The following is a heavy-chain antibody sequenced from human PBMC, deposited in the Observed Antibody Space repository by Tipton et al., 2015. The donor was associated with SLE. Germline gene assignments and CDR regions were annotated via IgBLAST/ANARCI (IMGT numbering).Heavy chain of an antibody. Sequence: SLRLSCAASGFTVSRNYMSWVRQAPGKGLEWVSVIYRGGSSYYADSVKGRFTISRDNSKNMLYLQMNSLRTEDTAAYYCARAPSGRVVGTPTGPGYWGQGTLVTVSS. CDR1: GFTVSRNY. CDR2: IYRGGSS. D-gene: IGHD1-26*01. CDR3: ARAPSGRVVGTPTGPGY. J-gene: IGHJ4*02. V-gene: IGHV3-53*05.